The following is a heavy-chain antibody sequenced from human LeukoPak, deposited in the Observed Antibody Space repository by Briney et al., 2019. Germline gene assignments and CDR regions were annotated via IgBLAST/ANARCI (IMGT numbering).Heavy chain of an antibody. D-gene: IGHD1-26*01. Sequence: SETLSLTCTVSGGSISSGGYYWSWIRQHPGKGLEWIGYIYYSGSTYYNPSLKSRVTISVDTSKNQFSLKLSSVTAADTAVYYCASWAIVGATRHFDYWGQGTLVPVSS. J-gene: IGHJ4*02. CDR3: ASWAIVGATRHFDY. CDR1: GGSISSGGYY. CDR2: IYYSGST. V-gene: IGHV4-31*03.